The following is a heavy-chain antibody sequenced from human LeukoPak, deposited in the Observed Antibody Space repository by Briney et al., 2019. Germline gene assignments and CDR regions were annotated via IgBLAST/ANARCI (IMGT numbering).Heavy chain of an antibody. J-gene: IGHJ4*02. D-gene: IGHD6-13*01. Sequence: SETLSLTCTVSGGSISSYYWSWVRQPPGKGLEWIGHIYSSESTNYNPSLKSRVTISVDTSNNQFSLRLSSVTAADTAVYYCARHTHSIARYYFDYWGQGTLVTVSS. CDR3: ARHTHSIARYYFDY. CDR2: IYSSEST. CDR1: GGSISSYY. V-gene: IGHV4-59*01.